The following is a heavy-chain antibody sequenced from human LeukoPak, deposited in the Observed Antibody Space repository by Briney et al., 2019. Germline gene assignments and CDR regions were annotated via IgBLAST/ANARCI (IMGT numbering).Heavy chain of an antibody. CDR1: GGSISSGGYS. CDR3: ARSAPTYYYDSSGFDAFDI. J-gene: IGHJ3*02. Sequence: PSQTLSLTCAVSGGSISSGGYSWSWIRQPPGKGLEWIGYIYHSGSTYYNPSLKSRVTISVDRSKNQLSLKLSSVTAADTAVYYCARSAPTYYYDSSGFDAFDIWGQGTMVTVSS. V-gene: IGHV4-30-2*01. D-gene: IGHD3-22*01. CDR2: IYHSGST.